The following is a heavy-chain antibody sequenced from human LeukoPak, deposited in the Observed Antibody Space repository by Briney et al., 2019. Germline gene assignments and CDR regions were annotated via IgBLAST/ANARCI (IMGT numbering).Heavy chain of an antibody. CDR1: GFTFSSYA. Sequence: GGSLRLSCAASGFTFSSYAMSWVRQAPGKGLEWVSAISGSGGSTYYADSVKGRFTISRDNSKNTLYLQMNSLRAEDTAVYYCAKAGYGGTSGRNYFDYWGQGTLVTVSS. D-gene: IGHD4-23*01. J-gene: IGHJ4*02. V-gene: IGHV3-23*01. CDR2: ISGSGGST. CDR3: AKAGYGGTSGRNYFDY.